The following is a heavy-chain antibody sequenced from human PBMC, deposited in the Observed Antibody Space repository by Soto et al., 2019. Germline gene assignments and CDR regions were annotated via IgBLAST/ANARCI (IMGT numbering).Heavy chain of an antibody. V-gene: IGHV1-3*01. CDR3: ARVWGVGIAAAGVMDV. CDR1: GGAISTIA. J-gene: IGHJ6*02. CDR2: INAGNGNT. D-gene: IGHD6-13*01. Sequence: ASVKVSCKASGGAISTIAITWVRRAPGQRLEWMGWINAGNGNTKYSQKFQGRVTITRDTSASTAYMELSSLRSEDTAVYYCARVWGVGIAAAGVMDVWGQGTTVTVSS.